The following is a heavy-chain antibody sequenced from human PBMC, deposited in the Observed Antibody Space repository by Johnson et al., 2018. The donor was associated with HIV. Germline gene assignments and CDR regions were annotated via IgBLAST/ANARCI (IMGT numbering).Heavy chain of an antibody. J-gene: IGHJ3*01. Sequence: VRLVESGGGWVQPGRSLRVSCAASGFTFDEYVIHWVRQAPGKGLEWVSGISWKSGNTGYADSVKGRFTISRDNAKNFVHLQMNSLRADDTALYYCAKDNVVGALTIWGNRAFDSWGQGTMVTVSS. D-gene: IGHD1-26*01. CDR3: AKDNVVGALTIWGNRAFDS. CDR2: ISWKSGNT. CDR1: GFTFDEYV. V-gene: IGHV3-9*01.